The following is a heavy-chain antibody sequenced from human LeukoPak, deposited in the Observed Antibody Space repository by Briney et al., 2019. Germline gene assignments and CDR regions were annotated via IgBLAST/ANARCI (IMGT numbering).Heavy chain of an antibody. J-gene: IGHJ4*02. CDR3: AIGGDYPFDY. D-gene: IGHD4-17*01. CDR1: GGSISSSSYY. CDR2: IYYSGST. V-gene: IGHV4-39*01. Sequence: PSETLSLTCTVSGGSISSSSYYWGWIRQPPGKGLEWIGSIYYSGSTYYHPSLKSRVTISVDTSKNQFSLKLSSVTAADTAVYYCAIGGDYPFDYWGQGTLATVSS.